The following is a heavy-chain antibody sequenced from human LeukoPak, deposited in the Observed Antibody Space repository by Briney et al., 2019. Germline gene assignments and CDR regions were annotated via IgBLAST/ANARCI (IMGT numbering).Heavy chain of an antibody. CDR1: GGSISSYY. V-gene: IGHV4-59*01. Sequence: SETLSLTCTVSGGSISSYYWSWVRQPPGKGLEWIAYIYYSGSTNYNPSLKTRVTISVDTSKNQFSLRLSSVTAADTAVYYCASFPGTSRFEYWGQGTLVTVSS. CDR2: IYYSGST. D-gene: IGHD1-26*01. J-gene: IGHJ4*02. CDR3: ASFPGTSRFEY.